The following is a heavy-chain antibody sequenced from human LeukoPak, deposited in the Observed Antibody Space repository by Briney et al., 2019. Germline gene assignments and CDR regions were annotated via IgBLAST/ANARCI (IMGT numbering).Heavy chain of an antibody. CDR2: ISGSGGST. CDR3: VKDPYYDFWSGYYQYYFDY. V-gene: IGHV3-23*01. CDR1: GFTFSSYA. Sequence: GGSLRLSCAASGFTFSSYAMSWVRQAPGKGLEWVSAISGSGGSTYYADSVKGRFTISRDNSKNTLYLQMNSLRAEDTAVYYCVKDPYYDFWSGYYQYYFDYWGQGTLVTVSS. J-gene: IGHJ4*02. D-gene: IGHD3-3*01.